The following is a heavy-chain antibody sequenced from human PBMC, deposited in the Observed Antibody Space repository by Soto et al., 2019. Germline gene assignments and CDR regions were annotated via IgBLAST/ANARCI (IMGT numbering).Heavy chain of an antibody. CDR1: GGSISSGGYY. Sequence: SETLSLTCTVSGGSISSGGYYWSWIRQHPGKGLEWIGYIYYSGSTYYNPSLKSRVTISVDTSKNQFSLKLSSVTAADTAVYYCARQSTIFGVALWGQGTLVTVSS. CDR2: IYYSGST. D-gene: IGHD3-3*01. J-gene: IGHJ4*02. CDR3: ARQSTIFGVAL. V-gene: IGHV4-31*03.